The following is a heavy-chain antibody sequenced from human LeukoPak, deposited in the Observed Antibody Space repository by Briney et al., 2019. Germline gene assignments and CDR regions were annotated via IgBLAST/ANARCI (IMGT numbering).Heavy chain of an antibody. CDR3: ARLNYYDSSGYPAPLFY. CDR2: IYPGDSDT. Sequence: GESLKISCKGSGYSFTSYWIGWVRQMPGKGLEWMGIIYPGDSDTRYSPSFQGQVTISADKSISTAYLQWSSLKASDTVMYYCARLNYYDSSGYPAPLFYWGQGTLVTVSS. J-gene: IGHJ4*02. CDR1: GYSFTSYW. V-gene: IGHV5-51*01. D-gene: IGHD3-22*01.